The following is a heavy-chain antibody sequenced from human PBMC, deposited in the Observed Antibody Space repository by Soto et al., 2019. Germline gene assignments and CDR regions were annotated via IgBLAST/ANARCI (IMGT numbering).Heavy chain of an antibody. Sequence: SETLSLTWTVSGGSISSYYWSWIRQPPGKGLEWIGYIYYSGSTNYNPSLKSRVTISVDTSKNQFSLKLTSVTDADTAVYYCARAITIPYYMDVWGKATTVS. V-gene: IGHV4-59*08. D-gene: IGHD3-3*01. CDR3: ARAITIPYYMDV. CDR2: IYYSGST. CDR1: GGSISSYY. J-gene: IGHJ6*03.